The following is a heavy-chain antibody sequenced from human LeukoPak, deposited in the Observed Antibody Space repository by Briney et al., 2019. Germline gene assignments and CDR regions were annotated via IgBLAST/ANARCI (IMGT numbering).Heavy chain of an antibody. D-gene: IGHD2-2*01. Sequence: ASVKVSCKASGYTFTGYYMHWVRQAPGQGLEWMGWINPNSGGTIYAQKFQGRVIMTEDTSTDTAYMELSSLRSEDTAVYYCATSAAYPTNYMDVWGKGTTVTVSS. J-gene: IGHJ6*03. CDR3: ATSAAYPTNYMDV. V-gene: IGHV1-2*02. CDR2: INPNSGGT. CDR1: GYTFTGYY.